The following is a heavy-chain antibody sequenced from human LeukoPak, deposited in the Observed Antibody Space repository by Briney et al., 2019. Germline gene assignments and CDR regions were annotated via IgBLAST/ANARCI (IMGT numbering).Heavy chain of an antibody. CDR3: ARLSIVVPAANPIGWFDP. CDR2: IYPGDSDT. J-gene: IGHJ5*02. D-gene: IGHD2-2*01. V-gene: IGHV5-51*01. Sequence: GESLKISCKGSGYSFTSYWIGWVRQMPGKGLEWMGIIYPGDSDTRNSPSFQGQVTISADKSISTAYLQWSSLKASDTAMYYCARLSIVVPAANPIGWFDPWGQGTLVTVSS. CDR1: GYSFTSYW.